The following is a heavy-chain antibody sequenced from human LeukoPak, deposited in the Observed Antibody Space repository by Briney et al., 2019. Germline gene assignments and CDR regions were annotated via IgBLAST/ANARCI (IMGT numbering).Heavy chain of an antibody. D-gene: IGHD6-6*01. Sequence: PGGSLRLSCVVSGFTFISYDMNWVRQAPGKGLEWVSYISSSGSTIYYANSVKGRLIISRDNAKNSLYLQMNSLRAEDTAVYYCARDPSGYGSSSDYFDYWGQGALVTVSS. CDR3: ARDPSGYGSSSDYFDY. J-gene: IGHJ4*02. V-gene: IGHV3-48*03. CDR2: ISSSGSTI. CDR1: GFTFISYD.